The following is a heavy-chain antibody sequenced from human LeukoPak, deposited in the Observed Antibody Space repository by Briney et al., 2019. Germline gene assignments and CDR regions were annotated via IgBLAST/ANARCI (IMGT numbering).Heavy chain of an antibody. CDR1: GYTFTSYG. Sequence: GASVKVSCKASGYTFTSYGISWVRQAPGQGLEWVSAISGSGGSTYYADSVKGRFTISRDNSKNTLYLQMNSLRAEDTAVYYCAKEGRTTYAFDIWGQGTMVTVSS. CDR2: ISGSGGST. J-gene: IGHJ3*02. D-gene: IGHD1-1*01. V-gene: IGHV3-23*01. CDR3: AKEGRTTYAFDI.